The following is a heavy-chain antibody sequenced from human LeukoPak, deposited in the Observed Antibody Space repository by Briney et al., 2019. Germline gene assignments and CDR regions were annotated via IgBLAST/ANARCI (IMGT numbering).Heavy chain of an antibody. CDR2: ISYDGSNK. Sequence: PGGSLRLSCAASGFTFSSYGLHWVRQAPGKGLEWVAVISYDGSNKYYADSVKGRFTISRDNSKNTLYLQMNSLRAEDTAVYYCARHYGDYTGRTTYDYWGQGTLVTVSS. CDR1: GFTFSSYG. J-gene: IGHJ4*02. CDR3: ARHYGDYTGRTTYDY. D-gene: IGHD4-17*01. V-gene: IGHV3-30*03.